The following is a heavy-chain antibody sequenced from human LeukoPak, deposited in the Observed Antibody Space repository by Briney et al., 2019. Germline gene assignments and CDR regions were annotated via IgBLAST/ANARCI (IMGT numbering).Heavy chain of an antibody. D-gene: IGHD5-18*01. J-gene: IGHJ4*02. V-gene: IGHV4-39*07. CDR2: IYYSGST. CDR1: GGSISSSSYY. CDR3: ARETSYGFGY. Sequence: PSETLSLTCAVSGGSISSSSYYWGWIRQPPGKGLEWIGSIYYSGSTYYNPSLKSRVTISVDMSKNQFSLKLSSVTAADTAVYYCARETSYGFGYWGQGTLVTVSS.